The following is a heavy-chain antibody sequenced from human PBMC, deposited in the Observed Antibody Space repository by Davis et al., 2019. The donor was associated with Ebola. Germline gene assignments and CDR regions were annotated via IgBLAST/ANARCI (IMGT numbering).Heavy chain of an antibody. J-gene: IGHJ4*02. CDR2: IYSSGTT. CDR3: ARGTHYAHDY. CDR1: GFSVSTNY. V-gene: IGHV3-53*01. Sequence: GESLKISCAASGFSVSTNYMSWVRQAPGKGLEWVSVIYSSGTTFYADSVKGRFTISRDNSKNTLYLQMNSLRVEDTAVYYCARGTHYAHDYWGQGTLVTVSS. D-gene: IGHD2-2*01.